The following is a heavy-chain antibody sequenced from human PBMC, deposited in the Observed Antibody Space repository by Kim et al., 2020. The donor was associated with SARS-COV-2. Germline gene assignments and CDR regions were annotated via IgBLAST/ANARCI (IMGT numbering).Heavy chain of an antibody. D-gene: IGHD6-19*01. V-gene: IGHV1-46*01. J-gene: IGHJ4*02. Sequence: KFQGRVTMSRDTSTGTVYMDLSRLRSEDTAVYYCAREGTPIPVAGRGGLDYWGQGTLVTVSS. CDR3: AREGTPIPVAGRGGLDY.